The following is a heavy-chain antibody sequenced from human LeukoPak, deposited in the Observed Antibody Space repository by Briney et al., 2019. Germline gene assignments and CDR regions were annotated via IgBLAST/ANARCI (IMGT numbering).Heavy chain of an antibody. CDR3: ARDFIGYYYDSSGYYHPDAFDI. Sequence: GGSLRLSCAASGFTFSSYSVNWVRQAPGKGLEWVSSISSSSSYIYYADSVKGRFTISRDNAKNSLYLQMNSLRAEDTAVYYCARDFIGYYYDSSGYYHPDAFDIWGQGTMVTVSS. CDR1: GFTFSSYS. J-gene: IGHJ3*02. V-gene: IGHV3-21*01. CDR2: ISSSSSYI. D-gene: IGHD3-22*01.